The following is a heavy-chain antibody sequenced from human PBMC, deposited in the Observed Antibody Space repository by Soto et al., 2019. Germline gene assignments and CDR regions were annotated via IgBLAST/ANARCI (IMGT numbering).Heavy chain of an antibody. J-gene: IGHJ4*02. D-gene: IGHD2-2*01. V-gene: IGHV4-4*02. CDR3: VRNADFCSDF. CDR1: GGSISSGYW. CDR2: ISRGGNP. Sequence: QVQLRESGPGLVRPSETLSLTCAVSGGSISSGYWWGWVRQPPGKGLEWIGEISRGGNPNYNPSLKSRVTISVDTSNNEFSLRLNSVTVADTAVYYCVRNADFCSDFWGQGTLVTVSS.